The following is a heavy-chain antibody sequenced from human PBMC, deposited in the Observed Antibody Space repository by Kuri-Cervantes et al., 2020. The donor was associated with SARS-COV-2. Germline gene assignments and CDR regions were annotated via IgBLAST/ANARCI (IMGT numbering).Heavy chain of an antibody. CDR1: GGSISSSSYY. Sequence: SETLSLTCTVSGGSISSSSYYWGWIRQPPGKGLEWIGSIYYSGSTYYNPSLKSRVTISVYTSKNQFSLKLSSVTAADTAVYYCARGSVVVVPATYYFDYWGQGTLVTVSS. CDR2: IYYSGST. CDR3: ARGSVVVVPATYYFDY. J-gene: IGHJ4*02. V-gene: IGHV4-39*01. D-gene: IGHD2-2*01.